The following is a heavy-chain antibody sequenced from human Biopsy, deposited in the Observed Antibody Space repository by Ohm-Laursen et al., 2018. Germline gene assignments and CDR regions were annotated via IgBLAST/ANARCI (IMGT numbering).Heavy chain of an antibody. V-gene: IGHV4-39*01. D-gene: IGHD3-22*01. CDR2: IFYRGST. J-gene: IGHJ5*02. CDR3: ARDYDTSGYYYVS. CDR1: GGSISNNNYY. Sequence: GTLSLTCTVSGGSISNNNYYWGWIRQPPGKGLEWIGSIFYRGSTHYKPSLKSRVNISVDTSKNQFSLKLNSVTAADAAVYYCARDYDTSGYYYVSWGQGTLVTVSS.